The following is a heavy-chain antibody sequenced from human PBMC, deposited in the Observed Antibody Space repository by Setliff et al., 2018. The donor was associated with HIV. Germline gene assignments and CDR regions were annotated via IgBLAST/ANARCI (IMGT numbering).Heavy chain of an antibody. D-gene: IGHD3-9*01. CDR3: ARGSGTFYDVLTFGP. V-gene: IGHV4-59*11. Sequence: KPSETLSLTCTVSGVSITSHYWSWIRQPPGKGLEWIGYIYYSVNTNFNPSLKSRVTISVDTSKNQFSLKLNSVTAADTAVYYCARGSGTFYDVLTFGPWGQGTLVTVSS. CDR1: GVSITSHY. CDR2: IYYSVNT. J-gene: IGHJ4*02.